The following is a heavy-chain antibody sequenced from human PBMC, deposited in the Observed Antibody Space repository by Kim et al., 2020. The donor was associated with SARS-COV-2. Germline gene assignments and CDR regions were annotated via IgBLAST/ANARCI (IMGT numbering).Heavy chain of an antibody. Sequence: SETLSLTCTVSGGSISSYYWNWIRQPAGKGLEWIGYIYSSGSTYYNPSLKSRVTMSVDTSKNQLSLNLYSVTAADMAVYYCARSGQDRLWWFDPWGQGT. V-gene: IGHV4-4*07. J-gene: IGHJ5*02. CDR2: IYSSGST. CDR1: GGSISSYY. D-gene: IGHD5-12*01. CDR3: ARSGQDRLWWFDP.